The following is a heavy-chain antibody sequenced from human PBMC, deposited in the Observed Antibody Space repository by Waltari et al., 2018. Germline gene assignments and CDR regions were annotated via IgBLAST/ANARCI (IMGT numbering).Heavy chain of an antibody. J-gene: IGHJ4*02. CDR1: GFNFDEYA. CDR2: ISWKSDSI. CDR3: AKARGNCSGGRCFFDY. D-gene: IGHD2-15*01. Sequence: EVQLVESGGGLVQPGRSQRLSCEASGFNFDEYAMHWVRQAPGKGLEWVSGISWKSDSIDYADSVKGRFTISRDNAKNSLYLQMNSLRAEDMAFYYCAKARGNCSGGRCFFDYWGQGTLVTVSS. V-gene: IGHV3-9*03.